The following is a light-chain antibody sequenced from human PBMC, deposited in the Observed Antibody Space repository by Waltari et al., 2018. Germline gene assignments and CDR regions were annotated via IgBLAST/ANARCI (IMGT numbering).Light chain of an antibody. CDR1: KLGDKY. Sequence: SYELTPPPSVSVSPGQTASIPCSGDKLGDKYACWYQQKPGQSPVLVIYQDSKRPSGIPERFSGSNSGNTATLTISGTQAMDEADYYCQAWDSSTAWVVFGGGTKLTVL. CDR2: QDS. J-gene: IGLJ2*01. V-gene: IGLV3-1*01. CDR3: QAWDSSTAWVV.